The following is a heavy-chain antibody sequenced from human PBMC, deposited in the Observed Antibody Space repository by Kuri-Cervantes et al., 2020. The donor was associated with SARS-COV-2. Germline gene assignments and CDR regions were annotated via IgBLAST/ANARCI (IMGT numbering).Heavy chain of an antibody. CDR1: GFIVSSSY. CDR3: EREGIQLWEGIYYYYYGKDV. CDR2: IYSGGGT. V-gene: IGHV3-66*01. Sequence: GESLKISCAASGFIVSSSYMSWVRQAPGKGLEWVSIIYSGGGTYYADSVKGQFTISRDISKNTLYLQMNSLRAEDTAVYYCEREGIQLWEGIYYYYYGKDVWGQGTTVTVSS. J-gene: IGHJ6*02. D-gene: IGHD5-18*01.